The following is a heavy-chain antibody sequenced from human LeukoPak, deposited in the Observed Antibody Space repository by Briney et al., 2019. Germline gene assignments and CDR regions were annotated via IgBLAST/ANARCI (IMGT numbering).Heavy chain of an antibody. CDR2: IIPIFGTA. V-gene: IGHV1-69*13. CDR3: ARAPITMVRGVIIEGPDWFDP. Sequence: ASVKVSCKASGGTFSSYAISWVRQAPGQGLEWMGGIIPIFGTANYAQKFQGRATITADESTSTAYMELSSLRSEDTAVYYCARAPITMVRGVIIEGPDWFDPWGQGTLVTVSS. J-gene: IGHJ5*02. CDR1: GGTFSSYA. D-gene: IGHD3-10*01.